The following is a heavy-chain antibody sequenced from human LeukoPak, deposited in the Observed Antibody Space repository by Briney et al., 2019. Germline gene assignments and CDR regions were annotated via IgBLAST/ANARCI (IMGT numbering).Heavy chain of an antibody. D-gene: IGHD2-8*01. CDR1: GFTFSSYE. CDR3: ASRPPEGDIVVMVFDY. Sequence: GGSLRLSCAGSGFTFSSYEMNWVRQAPGKGLEWVAAISSRGSTIYYADSVKGRFTISRDNAKNSLYLQMGGLRVEDTAVYYCASRPPEGDIVVMVFDYWSLGTQVTVSS. J-gene: IGHJ4*02. V-gene: IGHV3-48*03. CDR2: ISSRGSTI.